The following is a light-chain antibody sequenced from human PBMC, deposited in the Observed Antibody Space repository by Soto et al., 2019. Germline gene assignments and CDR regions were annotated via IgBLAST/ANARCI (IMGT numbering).Light chain of an antibody. J-gene: IGLJ1*01. Sequence: QSVLTQPLSVSGSPGQSVAISCTGTSNDVGAYDHVSWYQHSPDKAPKLLIFDVNKRPSGVPDRFSGSKSGNTASLTTSGLQADDEAEYFCSSFAGTYSLYIFGSGTKLTVL. V-gene: IGLV2-11*01. CDR3: SSFAGTYSLYI. CDR1: SNDVGAYDH. CDR2: DVN.